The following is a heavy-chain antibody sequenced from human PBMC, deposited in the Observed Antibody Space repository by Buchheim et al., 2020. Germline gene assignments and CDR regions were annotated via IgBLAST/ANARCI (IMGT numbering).Heavy chain of an antibody. D-gene: IGHD3-10*01. CDR1: GAIISSVRYY. CDR3: AVAATRRAGGVDY. Sequence: QVHLQQSGPGLVKPSQTLTLPCTVSGAIISSVRYYWCWNRQHPGKGLEWIGYIYYSGSTYYNPSLKSRVTISVDTSKNQFSLQLTSVPAEDTAVYYRAVAATRRAGGVDYWGQGT. J-gene: IGHJ4*02. V-gene: IGHV4-31*03. CDR2: IYYSGST.